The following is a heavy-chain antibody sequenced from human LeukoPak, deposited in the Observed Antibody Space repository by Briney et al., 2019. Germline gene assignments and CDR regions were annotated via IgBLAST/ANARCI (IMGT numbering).Heavy chain of an antibody. V-gene: IGHV4-39*07. Sequence: SETLSLTCTVSGGSISSSSYYWAWIRQPPGKGLEGSGSIHYSGSTYYNPSLQSRVTISIDTSKNQFSLKLRFVTAAATAVYYCARVRCSGGSCPYYYYYYYMDVWGKGTTVTVSS. J-gene: IGHJ6*03. CDR2: IHYSGST. CDR3: ARVRCSGGSCPYYYYYYYMDV. CDR1: GGSISSSSYY. D-gene: IGHD2-15*01.